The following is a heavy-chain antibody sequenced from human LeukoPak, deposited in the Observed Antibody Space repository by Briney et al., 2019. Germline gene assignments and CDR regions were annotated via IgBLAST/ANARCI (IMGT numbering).Heavy chain of an antibody. D-gene: IGHD3-3*01. CDR2: ISVYNGNT. V-gene: IGHV1-18*01. J-gene: IGHJ3*02. Sequence: GASVKVSCKASGYTFTSYGISWVRQAPGQGLEWMGWISVYNGNTNYAQKFQGRVTMTRDTSISTAYMELSRLRSDDTAVYYCARAGTIFGVVMNAFDIWGQGTMVTVSS. CDR3: ARAGTIFGVVMNAFDI. CDR1: GYTFTSYG.